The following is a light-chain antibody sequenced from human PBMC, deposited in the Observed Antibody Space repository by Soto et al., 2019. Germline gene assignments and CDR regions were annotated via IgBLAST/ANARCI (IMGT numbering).Light chain of an antibody. Sequence: DTGIGSSRPTVWAWGGDSPVIILRASQNINWYLAWYQQKPGKAPKLLISEAASLPRGVPSRFSGSGSGTEFTLTISSLQPDDFATYYCQQYNTYWTFGQGTKVDIK. CDR1: QNINWY. CDR2: EAA. J-gene: IGKJ1*01. V-gene: IGKV1-5*03. CDR3: QQYNTYWT.